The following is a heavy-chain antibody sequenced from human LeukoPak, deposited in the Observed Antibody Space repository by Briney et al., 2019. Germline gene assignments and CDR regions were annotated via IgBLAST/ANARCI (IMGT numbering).Heavy chain of an antibody. CDR1: GFTFGSYW. CDR2: INSDGSST. CDR3: ARVRGYSGYDAFDI. V-gene: IGHV3-74*01. Sequence: GGSLRLSCAASGFTFGSYWMHWVRQAPGKGLVWVSRINSDGSSTSYADSVKGRFTISRDNAKNTLYLQMNSLRAEDTAVYYCARVRGYSGYDAFDIWGQGTMVTVSS. J-gene: IGHJ3*02. D-gene: IGHD5-12*01.